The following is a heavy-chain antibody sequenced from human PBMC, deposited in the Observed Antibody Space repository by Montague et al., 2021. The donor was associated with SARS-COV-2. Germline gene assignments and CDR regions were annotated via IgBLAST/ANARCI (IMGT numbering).Heavy chain of an antibody. J-gene: IGHJ5*02. CDR2: IFHTGTP. CDR3: ARLKVAPNGGWNWFDP. Sequence: TLSLTCSLSGGSISDGDFSWSWIRQPPGKGLEWIGHIFHTGTPHYSPSLKSRVTISIDRSKNQFSLNLDSVTAADTAVYYCARLKVAPNGGWNWFDPWGQGILVTVSS. CDR1: GGSISDGDFS. D-gene: IGHD6-19*01. V-gene: IGHV4-30-2*01.